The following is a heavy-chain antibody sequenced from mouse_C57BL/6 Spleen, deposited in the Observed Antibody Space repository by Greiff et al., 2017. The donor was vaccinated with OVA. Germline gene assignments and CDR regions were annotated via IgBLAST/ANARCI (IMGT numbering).Heavy chain of an antibody. CDR3: GRGSGSSDGLDY. CDR2: IIPSSGYT. V-gene: IGHV1-7*01. Sequence: QVQLQQSGAELAKPGASVKLSCKASGYTFTSYWMHWVKQRPGQGLEWIGYIIPSSGYTKYNQKFKDKATLTADTSSNTAYLQLSSLTSEDYAVDDCGRGSGSSDGLDYWGQGTPVTVSA. J-gene: IGHJ3*01. CDR1: GYTFTSYW. D-gene: IGHD1-1*01.